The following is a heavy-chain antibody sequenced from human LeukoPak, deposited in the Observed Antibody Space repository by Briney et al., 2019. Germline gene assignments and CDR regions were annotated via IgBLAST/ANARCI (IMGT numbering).Heavy chain of an antibody. J-gene: IGHJ1*01. D-gene: IGHD6-19*01. CDR2: ISKSGDAT. V-gene: IGHV3-23*01. CDR3: VRGGYNSGWYLEYF. Sequence: GGSLRLSWGVLGFTFSNYAMSWVRQAPGKGLEWVSAISKSGDATYYPDSVKGRFTISRDNSKNTLSLQVNSLRAEDTAMYYCVRGGYNSGWYLEYF. CDR1: GFTFSNYA.